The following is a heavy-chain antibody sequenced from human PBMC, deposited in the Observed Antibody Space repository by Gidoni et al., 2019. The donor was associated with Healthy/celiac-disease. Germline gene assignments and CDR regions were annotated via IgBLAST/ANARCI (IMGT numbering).Heavy chain of an antibody. CDR1: GFTFSSYD. J-gene: IGHJ4*02. D-gene: IGHD3-22*01. Sequence: EVQLVESGGGLVQPGGSLRLSCAAPGFTFSSYDMHWVRQATGKGLEWVSAIGTAGDTYYPGSVKGRFTISRENAKNSLYLQMNSLRAGDTAVYYCARRRRYYYDSSGYYIDYWGQGTLVTVSS. CDR2: IGTAGDT. V-gene: IGHV3-13*01. CDR3: ARRRRYYYDSSGYYIDY.